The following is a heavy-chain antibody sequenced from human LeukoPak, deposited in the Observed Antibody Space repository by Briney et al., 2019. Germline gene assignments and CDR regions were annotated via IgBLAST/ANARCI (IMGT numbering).Heavy chain of an antibody. CDR3: ARDDTHYGSSGSFYDAFDI. D-gene: IGHD3-22*01. V-gene: IGHV3-74*01. CDR1: GFTFSNYW. Sequence: PGGSLRLSCAASGFTFSNYWMHWVRQAPGKGLVWVSRINSDGINTSYADSVKGRFTISRDNAKNSLYLQMNSLRAEDTAVYYCARDDTHYGSSGSFYDAFDIWGQGTMVTVSS. J-gene: IGHJ3*02. CDR2: INSDGINT.